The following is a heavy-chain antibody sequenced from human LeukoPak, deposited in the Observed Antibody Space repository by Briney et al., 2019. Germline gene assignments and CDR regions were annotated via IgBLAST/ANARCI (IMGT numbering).Heavy chain of an antibody. CDR1: GGTFSSYA. D-gene: IGHD3-3*01. J-gene: IGHJ6*03. V-gene: IGHV1-69*13. CDR3: ARGLLTIFGGGKYYMDV. CDR2: IIPIFGTA. Sequence: ASVKVSCKASGGTFSSYAISWVRQAPGQGLEWMGGIIPIFGTANYAQKFQGRVTITADESTSTAYMELSSLRSEDTAVYYCARGLLTIFGGGKYYMDVWGKGTTVTVSS.